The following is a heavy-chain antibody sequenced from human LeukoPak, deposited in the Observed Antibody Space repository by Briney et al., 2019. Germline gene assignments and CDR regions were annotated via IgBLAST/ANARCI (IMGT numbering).Heavy chain of an antibody. D-gene: IGHD3-22*01. J-gene: IGHJ4*02. Sequence: ASVKVSCKASGGTFSSYAISWVRQAPGQGLEWMGGIIPIFGTANYAQKFQGRVTITTDESTSTAYMELSSLRSEDTAVYYCARNNTQYYYDSSGYYYFDYWGQGTLVTVSS. CDR3: ARNNTQYYYDSSGYYYFDY. CDR1: GGTFSSYA. CDR2: IIPIFGTA. V-gene: IGHV1-69*05.